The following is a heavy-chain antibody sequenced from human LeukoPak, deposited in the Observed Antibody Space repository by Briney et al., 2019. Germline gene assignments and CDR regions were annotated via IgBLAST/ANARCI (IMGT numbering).Heavy chain of an antibody. CDR2: ICYSGST. D-gene: IGHD6-13*01. V-gene: IGHV4-39*07. CDR1: GGSISSSSYY. J-gene: IGHJ5*02. CDR3: ARAVTSSSSWYKWVNWFDP. Sequence: SETLPLTCTVSGGSISSSSYYWGWIRQPPGKGLEWIGSICYSGSTYYNPSLKSRVTISVDTSKNQFSLKLSSVTAADTAVYYCARAVTSSSSWYKWVNWFDPWGQGTLVTVSS.